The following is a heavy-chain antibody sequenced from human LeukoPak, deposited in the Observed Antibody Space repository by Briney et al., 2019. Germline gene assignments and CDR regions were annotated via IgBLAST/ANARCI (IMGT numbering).Heavy chain of an antibody. D-gene: IGHD3-3*01. V-gene: IGHV3-23*01. CDR3: LKETTIFGVVTPQNYFDY. CDR2: ISGGGGTT. J-gene: IGHJ4*02. CDR1: GFTFNSYA. Sequence: PGGSLRLSCAASGFTFNSYALNWVRQAPGKGLQWVSFISGGGGTTNYADSVKGRFTISRDNSKNTLYLQMNSLRAEDTAVYYCLKETTIFGVVTPQNYFDYWGQGTLVTVSS.